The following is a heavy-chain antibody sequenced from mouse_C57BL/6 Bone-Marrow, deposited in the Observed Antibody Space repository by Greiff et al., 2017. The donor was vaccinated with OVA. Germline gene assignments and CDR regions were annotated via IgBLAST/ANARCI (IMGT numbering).Heavy chain of an antibody. D-gene: IGHD4-1*01. CDR3: TTSGTWVFFAY. V-gene: IGHV14-4*01. CDR2: IDPENGDT. J-gene: IGHJ3*01. CDR1: GFNIKDDY. Sequence: VHVKQSGAELVRPGASVKLSCTASGFNIKDDYMHWVKQRPEQGLEWIGWIDPENGDTEYASKFQGEATITADTSSNTAYLQLSSLTSEDTAVYYCTTSGTWVFFAYWGQGTLVTVSA.